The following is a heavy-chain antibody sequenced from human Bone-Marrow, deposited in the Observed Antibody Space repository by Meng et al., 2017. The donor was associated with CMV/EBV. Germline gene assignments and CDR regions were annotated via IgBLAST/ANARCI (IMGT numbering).Heavy chain of an antibody. V-gene: IGHV3-74*01. CDR3: AKDMKWELRGDAFDI. J-gene: IGHJ3*02. CDR1: GFTFSSYW. D-gene: IGHD1-26*01. CDR2: INSDGSST. Sequence: ETLSLTCAASGFTFSSYWMHWVRQAPGKGLVWVSRINSDGSSTSYADSVKGRFTISRDNAKNTLYLQMNSLRAEDTAVYYCAKDMKWELRGDAFDIWGQGTMVTVSS.